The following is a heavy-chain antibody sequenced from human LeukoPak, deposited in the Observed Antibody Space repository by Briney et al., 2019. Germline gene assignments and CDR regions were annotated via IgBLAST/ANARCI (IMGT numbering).Heavy chain of an antibody. J-gene: IGHJ4*02. D-gene: IGHD1-26*01. CDR1: GFTVSSNY. V-gene: IGHV3-66*02. CDR2: IYSGGNT. CDR3: ARDSGSYPLGVDY. Sequence: GGSLRLSCAASGFTVSSNYMSWVRQAPGKALEWVSVIYSGGNTFYADSVEGRFTISRDNSKNTLYLQMNSLRAEETAVYYCARDSGSYPLGVDYWGQGTLVTVSS.